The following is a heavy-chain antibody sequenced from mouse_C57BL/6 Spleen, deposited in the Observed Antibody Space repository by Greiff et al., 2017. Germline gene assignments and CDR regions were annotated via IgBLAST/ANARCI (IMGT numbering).Heavy chain of an antibody. V-gene: IGHV14-2*01. CDR3: AIYGNPYWYFDV. D-gene: IGHD2-1*01. J-gene: IGHJ1*03. CDR1: GFNIKDYY. Sequence: EVQLQQSGAELVKPGASVKLSCTASGFNIKDYYMHWVKQRTEQGLEWIGRIDPEDGETKYAPKFQGKATITADTSSNTANLQLSSLTAEDTAVYYCAIYGNPYWYFDVWGTGTTVTVSS. CDR2: IDPEDGET.